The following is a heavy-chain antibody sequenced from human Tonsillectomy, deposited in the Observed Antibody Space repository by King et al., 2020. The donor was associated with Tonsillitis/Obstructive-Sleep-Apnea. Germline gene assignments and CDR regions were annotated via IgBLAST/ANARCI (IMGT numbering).Heavy chain of an antibody. CDR2: ISTSSSYI. D-gene: IGHD6-19*01. Sequence: VQLVQSGGGLVKPGGSLRLSCAASGFTFSSFSMNWVRQAPGKGLEWVSSISTSSSYIYYADSVRGRFTISRDNAKHSLYLQMNSLRAEDTAVYYCARDLSVAGYDYWGQGTLVTVSS. J-gene: IGHJ4*02. V-gene: IGHV3-21*01. CDR1: GFTFSSFS. CDR3: ARDLSVAGYDY.